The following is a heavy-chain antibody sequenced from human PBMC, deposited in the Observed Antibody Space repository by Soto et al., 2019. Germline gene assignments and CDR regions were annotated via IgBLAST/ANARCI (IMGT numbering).Heavy chain of an antibody. CDR3: ARDVTGLLFDI. CDR1: GGTFSGYA. J-gene: IGHJ3*02. Sequence: SVKVSCKASGGTFSGYAISGVRQAPGQGLEWMGGIIPIFGTANYAQKFQGRVTITADESISTAYMELSRLRSDDTAVYYCARDVTGLLFDIWGQGTMVTVSS. CDR2: IIPIFGTA. D-gene: IGHD7-27*01. V-gene: IGHV1-69*13.